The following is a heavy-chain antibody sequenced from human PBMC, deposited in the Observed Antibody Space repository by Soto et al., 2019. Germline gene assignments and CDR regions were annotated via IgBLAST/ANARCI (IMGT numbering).Heavy chain of an antibody. CDR1: GFTFSTYG. J-gene: IGHJ4*02. Sequence: PGGSLRLSCAASGFTFSTYGMGWLRQAPGKGLEWVSAIRSSGGGTYYADSVKGRFTISRDNSKNTLYLQMDSLRAEDTAVYYCAKRATTVTYFDSWGLGTLVTVSS. CDR3: AKRATTVTYFDS. V-gene: IGHV3-23*01. D-gene: IGHD4-17*01. CDR2: IRSSGGGT.